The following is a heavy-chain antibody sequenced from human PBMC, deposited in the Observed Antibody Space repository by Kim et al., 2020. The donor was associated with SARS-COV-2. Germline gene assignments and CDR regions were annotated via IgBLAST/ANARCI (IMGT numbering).Heavy chain of an antibody. CDR1: GFTFSSYS. CDR2: ISSSSSYI. D-gene: IGHD2-2*01. CDR3: ARDRRYCSSTSCYAWDHDAFDI. J-gene: IGHJ3*02. V-gene: IGHV3-21*01. Sequence: GGSLRLSCAASGFTFSSYSMNWVRQAPGKGLEWVSSISSSSSYIYYADSVKGRFTISRDNAKNSLYLQMNSLRAEDTAVYYCARDRRYCSSTSCYAWDHDAFDIWGQGTMVTVSS.